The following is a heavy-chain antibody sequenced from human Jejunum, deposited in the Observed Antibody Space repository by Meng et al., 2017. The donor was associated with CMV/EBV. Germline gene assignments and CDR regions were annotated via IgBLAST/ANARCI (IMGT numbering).Heavy chain of an antibody. CDR3: AKDKPGCGPDY. Sequence: VGFGGGVVLPGGSLRLSCAASGFPFSSYGMHWARQAPGKGLEWVTFILSDGSNKYYADSVKGRFTVSRDNSKNTLYMQMDSLTSDDTAVYYCAKDKPGCGPDYWGQGTLVTVSS. V-gene: IGHV3-30*02. CDR1: GFPFSSYG. D-gene: IGHD1-14*01. J-gene: IGHJ4*02. CDR2: ILSDGSNK.